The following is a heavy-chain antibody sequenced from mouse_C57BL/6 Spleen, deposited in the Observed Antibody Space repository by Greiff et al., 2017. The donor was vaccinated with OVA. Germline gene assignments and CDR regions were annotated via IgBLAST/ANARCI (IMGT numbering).Heavy chain of an antibody. CDR1: GFTFSSYG. CDR2: ISSGGSYT. D-gene: IGHD2-3*01. CDR3: ARHDDGNYVEYYAMDY. V-gene: IGHV5-6*01. J-gene: IGHJ4*01. Sequence: EVKLMESGGDLVKPGGSLKLSCAASGFTFSSYGMSWVRQTPATRLAWVATISSGGSYTYYPDSVKERFTISRDNAKNTLYRQMSSLKSEDTAMYYCARHDDGNYVEYYAMDYWGQGTSVTVSS.